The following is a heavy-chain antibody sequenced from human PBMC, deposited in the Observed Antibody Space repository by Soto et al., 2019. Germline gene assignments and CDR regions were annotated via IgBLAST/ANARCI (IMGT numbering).Heavy chain of an antibody. J-gene: IGHJ4*02. CDR2: IYSGGST. Sequence: EVQLVETGGGLIQPGGSLRLSCAASGFTVSSNYMSWVRQAPGKGLEWVSVIYSGGSTYYADSVKGRFTISRDNSKNTLYLQMNSLRAEDTAVYYCARDLGAAAGIAFDYWGQGTLVTVSS. V-gene: IGHV3-53*02. CDR1: GFTVSSNY. D-gene: IGHD6-13*01. CDR3: ARDLGAAAGIAFDY.